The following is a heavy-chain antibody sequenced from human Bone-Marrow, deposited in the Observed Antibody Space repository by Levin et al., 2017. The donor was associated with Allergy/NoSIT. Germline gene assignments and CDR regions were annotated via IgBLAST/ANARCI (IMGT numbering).Heavy chain of an antibody. D-gene: IGHD1-26*01. Sequence: SSETLSLTCTVFGDSISSSSNYWGWIRQPPGKGLEWIGSFFYGGRTYYNPSLKSRVTLSADTSKNQFSLKLSSVTAADTAVYYCARDRTSWELLIGSFESHFDYWGQGILITVSA. V-gene: IGHV4-39*07. CDR2: FFYGGRT. J-gene: IGHJ4*02. CDR3: ARDRTSWELLIGSFESHFDY. CDR1: GDSISSSSNY.